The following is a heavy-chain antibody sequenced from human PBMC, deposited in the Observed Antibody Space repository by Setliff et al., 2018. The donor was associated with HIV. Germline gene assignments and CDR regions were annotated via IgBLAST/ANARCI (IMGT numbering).Heavy chain of an antibody. V-gene: IGHV4-38-2*01. CDR1: GYSISSGCY. CDR2: MYHTGST. Sequence: PSETLSLTCAVSGYSISSGCYWGWIRQPPGKGLEWIGSMYHTGSTYYSPSLKSRVTISVDTSKNQFSLKLSSATAADTAVYYCARRLQFLEFLHGVGGLDVWGQGTTVTVSS. D-gene: IGHD3-3*01. J-gene: IGHJ6*02. CDR3: ARRLQFLEFLHGVGGLDV.